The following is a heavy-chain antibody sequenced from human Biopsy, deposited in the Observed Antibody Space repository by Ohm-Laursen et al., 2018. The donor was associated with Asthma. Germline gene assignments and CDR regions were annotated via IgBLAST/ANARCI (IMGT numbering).Heavy chain of an antibody. CDR2: ISFDGSNK. J-gene: IGHJ4*02. CDR1: GFTFHNYV. Sequence: SLRLSCAAPGFTFHNYVMHWVRHAPGKGLDWVAVISFDGSNKNYTDSVKGRFTISRDNSRNTLHLQMNSLRAEDTAVYYCAKDVFPGWELRRGPDYWGQGTLVTVSS. D-gene: IGHD1-26*01. CDR3: AKDVFPGWELRRGPDY. V-gene: IGHV3-30*18.